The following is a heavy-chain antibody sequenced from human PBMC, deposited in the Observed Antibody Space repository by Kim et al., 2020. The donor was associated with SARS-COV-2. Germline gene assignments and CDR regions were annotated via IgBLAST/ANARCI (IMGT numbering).Heavy chain of an antibody. V-gene: IGHV5-51*01. CDR2: IYPGDSDT. CDR1: GYSFSSNW. CDR3: ARPSDSSGHY. Sequence: GESLKISCKGSGYSFSSNWIGWVRQMPGKGLEWMGIIYPGDSDTRYSPSFRGQVTISADKSISTAYLQWSSLKASDTAMYYCARPSDSSGHYWGQGTLVTVSS. D-gene: IGHD3-22*01. J-gene: IGHJ4*02.